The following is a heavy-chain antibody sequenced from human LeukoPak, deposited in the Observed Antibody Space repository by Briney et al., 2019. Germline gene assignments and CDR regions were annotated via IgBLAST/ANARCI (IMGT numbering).Heavy chain of an antibody. D-gene: IGHD3-10*01. J-gene: IGHJ4*02. CDR1: GGSISSGGYY. CDR2: IYYSGST. CDR3: ARARGSGIDY. V-gene: IGHV4-31*03. Sequence: SENLSLTCTVSGGSISSGGYYWSWIRQHPGKGLEWIGYIYYSGSTYYNPSLKSRVTISVDTSKNQFSLKLSSVTAADTAVYYCARARGSGIDYWGQGTLVTVSS.